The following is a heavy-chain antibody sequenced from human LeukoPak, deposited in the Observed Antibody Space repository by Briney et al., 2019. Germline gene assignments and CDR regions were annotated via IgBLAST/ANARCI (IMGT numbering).Heavy chain of an antibody. Sequence: SVKVSCKASGGTFSSYAISWVRQAPGQGLEWIGRIIPIFGTANYAQKFQGRVTITTDESTSTAYMELSSLRSEDTAVYYCARVNFGDPPGSYFDYWGQGTRVTVSS. CDR1: GGTFSSYA. CDR2: IIPIFGTA. V-gene: IGHV1-69*05. D-gene: IGHD3-10*01. CDR3: ARVNFGDPPGSYFDY. J-gene: IGHJ4*02.